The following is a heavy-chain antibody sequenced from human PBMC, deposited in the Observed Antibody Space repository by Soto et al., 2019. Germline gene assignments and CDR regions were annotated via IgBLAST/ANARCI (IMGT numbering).Heavy chain of an antibody. V-gene: IGHV3-23*01. CDR3: AKDVGGAVVPEFDY. CDR2: ISGSGGST. J-gene: IGHJ4*02. Sequence: PGGSLRLSCAASGFTFSSYAMSWVRQAPGKGLEWVSAISGSGGSTYYADSVKGRFTISSDNSKNTLYLHMNSLTAEDTAVYYCAKDVGGAVVPEFDYWGQGTLVTVSS. D-gene: IGHD3-16*01. CDR1: GFTFSSYA.